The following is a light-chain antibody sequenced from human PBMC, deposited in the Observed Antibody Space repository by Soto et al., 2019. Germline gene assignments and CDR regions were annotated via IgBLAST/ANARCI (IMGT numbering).Light chain of an antibody. CDR3: QQRSNWLFT. CDR1: QSINSY. CDR2: DAS. J-gene: IGKJ3*01. Sequence: EIVLTQSPATLSLSPGERATLSCRASQSINSYLAWYQQKPGQAPRLLIYDASNRATGIPARFSGSGSGTDFTLTISSLAPEDFALYYCQQRSNWLFTFGPGTKVDIK. V-gene: IGKV3-11*01.